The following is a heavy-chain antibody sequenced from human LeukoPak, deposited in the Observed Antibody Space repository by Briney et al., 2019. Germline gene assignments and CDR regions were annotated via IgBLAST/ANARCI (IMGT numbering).Heavy chain of an antibody. CDR3: ARPAPDYGGNPDDAFDI. CDR2: IIPIFGTA. V-gene: IGHV1-69*13. J-gene: IGHJ3*02. D-gene: IGHD4-23*01. CDR1: GYTFTSYG. Sequence: SVKVSCKASGYTFTSYGISWVRQAPGQGLEWMGGIIPIFGTANYAQKFQGRVTITADESTSTAYMELSSLRSEDTAVYYCARPAPDYGGNPDDAFDIWGQGTMVTVSS.